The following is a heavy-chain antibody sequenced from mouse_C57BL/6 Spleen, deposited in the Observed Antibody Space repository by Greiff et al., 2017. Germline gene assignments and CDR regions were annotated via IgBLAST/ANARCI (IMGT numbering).Heavy chain of an antibody. V-gene: IGHV1-52*01. CDR1: GYTFTSYW. J-gene: IGHJ2*01. CDR2: IDPSDSET. CDR3: ASGGYYYYGSSYYFDY. D-gene: IGHD1-1*01. Sequence: VQLQQSGAELVRPGSSVKLSCKASGYTFTSYWMHWVKQRPIQGLEWIGNIDPSDSETHYNQKFKDKATLTVDKSSSTAYMQLSSLTSEDSAVYYCASGGYYYYGSSYYFDYWGQGTTLTVSS.